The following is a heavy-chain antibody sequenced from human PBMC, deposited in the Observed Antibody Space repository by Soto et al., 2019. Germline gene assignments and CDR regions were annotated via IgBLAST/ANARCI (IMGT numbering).Heavy chain of an antibody. CDR1: GFTFSDYY. J-gene: IGHJ3*01. V-gene: IGHV3-7*01. Sequence: EVQLVESGGGLVQPGGSLRLSCVASGFTFSDYYMTWVRQTPGKGLEWVANIKQDGSEEHYVDSVKGRFTVSRLNAKISVYLEMYSLIAEDTAVYYCARDRSWVVRGALDVWGQGTMVTVSS. D-gene: IGHD6-19*01. CDR2: IKQDGSEE. CDR3: ARDRSWVVRGALDV.